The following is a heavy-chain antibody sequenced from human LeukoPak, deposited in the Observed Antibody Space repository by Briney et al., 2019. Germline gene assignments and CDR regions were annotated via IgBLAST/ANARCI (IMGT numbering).Heavy chain of an antibody. CDR3: ARDLNVYYYDSSGCSDF. J-gene: IGHJ4*02. D-gene: IGHD3-22*01. Sequence: ASVKVSCKASGYTFTGYYMHWVRQAPGQGLEWMGWISAYNGNTNYAQKLQGRVTMTTDTSTTTAYMELRSLRSDDTAMYFCARDLNVYYYDSSGCSDFWGQGTLVTVSS. CDR1: GYTFTGYY. V-gene: IGHV1-18*04. CDR2: ISAYNGNT.